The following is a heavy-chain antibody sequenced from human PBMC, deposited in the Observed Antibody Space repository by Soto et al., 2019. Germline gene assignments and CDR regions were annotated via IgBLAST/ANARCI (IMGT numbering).Heavy chain of an antibody. CDR2: INAGNGNT. V-gene: IGHV1-3*01. CDR3: AIKYRTIPSHGFDY. Sequence: ASVKVSCKASGYTFTSYAMHWVRQAPGQRLEWMGWINAGNGNTKYSRKFQGRVTITRDTSASTAYMELSSLRSEDTAVYYSAIKYRTIPSHGFDYWGQGTLVTVSS. J-gene: IGHJ4*02. D-gene: IGHD5-12*01. CDR1: GYTFTSYA.